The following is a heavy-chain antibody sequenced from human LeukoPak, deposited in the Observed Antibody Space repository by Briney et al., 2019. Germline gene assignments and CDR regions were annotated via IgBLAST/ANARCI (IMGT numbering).Heavy chain of an antibody. V-gene: IGHV3-23*01. CDR2: VSSTGSGT. J-gene: IGHJ4*02. Sequence: GGSLRLSCVASGFTFSTYGMSWVRQAPGKGLEWVAAVSSTGSGTYYPDSLKGRFIISRDNSQNTVFLQMSSLRPEDTAFYFCAKGGPFLLFGPTDGWGQGILVTVSS. CDR1: GFTFSTYG. CDR3: AKGGPFLLFGPTDG. D-gene: IGHD3-10*01.